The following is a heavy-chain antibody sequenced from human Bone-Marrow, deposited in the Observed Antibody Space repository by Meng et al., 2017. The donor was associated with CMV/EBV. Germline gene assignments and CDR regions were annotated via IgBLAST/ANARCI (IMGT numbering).Heavy chain of an antibody. Sequence: ASVKVSCKASGDTFTGYYMHWVRQAPGQGLEWMGWINPNSGGTNYAQKFQGRVTMTRDTSISTAYMELSRLRSDDTAVYYCAGMRMPGPYYYYGMDVWGQGTTVTVSS. J-gene: IGHJ6*02. D-gene: IGHD1-14*01. CDR3: AGMRMPGPYYYYGMDV. V-gene: IGHV1-2*02. CDR1: GDTFTGYY. CDR2: INPNSGGT.